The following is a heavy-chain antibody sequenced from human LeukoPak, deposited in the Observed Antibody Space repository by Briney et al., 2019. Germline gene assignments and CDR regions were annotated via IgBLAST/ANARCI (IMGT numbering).Heavy chain of an antibody. CDR1: GFTFSSYS. Sequence: GGSLRLSCAVSGFTFSSYSMNWVRQAPGKGLEWVSYISSSSSTIYYADSVKGRFTISRDNAKNSLYLQMNSLRAEDTAVYYCASAVLLWFGGYPDYWGQGTLVTVSS. J-gene: IGHJ4*02. V-gene: IGHV3-48*01. CDR3: ASAVLLWFGGYPDY. D-gene: IGHD3-10*01. CDR2: ISSSSSTI.